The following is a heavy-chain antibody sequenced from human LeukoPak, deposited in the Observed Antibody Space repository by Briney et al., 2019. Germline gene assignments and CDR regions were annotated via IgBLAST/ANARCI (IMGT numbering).Heavy chain of an antibody. CDR3: SNSPPTYGDLDY. CDR1: GFPFDTYA. J-gene: IGHJ4*02. D-gene: IGHD3-10*01. Sequence: QAGESLRLSCSASGFPFDTYAMSWVRQAPGRGLEWVSAISESGEKTYYVDSVEGRFTISRDNSKNTLSLQMNNLRVDDTAIYYCSNSPPTYGDLDYWGQGTLVTVSS. CDR2: ISESGEKT. V-gene: IGHV3-23*01.